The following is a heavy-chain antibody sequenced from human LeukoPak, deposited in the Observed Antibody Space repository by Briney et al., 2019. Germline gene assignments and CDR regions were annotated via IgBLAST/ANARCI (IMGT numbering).Heavy chain of an antibody. V-gene: IGHV1-2*02. CDR3: ARARVGYSYGFVQLGYSYYYMDV. CDR2: INPNSGGT. J-gene: IGHJ6*03. CDR1: GYTFTGYY. Sequence: ASVNVSCKASGYTFTGYYMQWVRQAPGQGVDWMGWINPNSGGTNYAQKFQGRGTMTRDTPISTASMELSRLRSDDTAVYYCARARVGYSYGFVQLGYSYYYMDVWGKGTTVTISS. D-gene: IGHD5-18*01.